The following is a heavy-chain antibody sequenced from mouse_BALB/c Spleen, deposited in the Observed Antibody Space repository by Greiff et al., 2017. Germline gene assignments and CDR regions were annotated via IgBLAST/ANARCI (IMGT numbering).Heavy chain of an antibody. Sequence: EVQVVESGGGLVQPGGSLRLSCATSGFTFTDYYMSWVRQPPGKALEWLGFIRNKANGYTTEYSASVKGRFTISRDNSQSILYLQMNTLRAEDSATYYCARYHSFAYWGQGTLVTVSA. CDR1: GFTFTDYY. V-gene: IGHV7-3*02. J-gene: IGHJ3*01. CDR3: ARYHSFAY. CDR2: IRNKANGYTT.